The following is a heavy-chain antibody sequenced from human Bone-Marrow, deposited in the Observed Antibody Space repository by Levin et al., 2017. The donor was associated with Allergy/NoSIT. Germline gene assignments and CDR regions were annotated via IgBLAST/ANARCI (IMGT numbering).Heavy chain of an antibody. Sequence: LSFFVTGSPFNSYGMSWVRQAPGPFLPFFSLLLSLFFLPSSSSSVKGRFTIFRDISKNTLYLHMTSLRPDDTALYYCTEDREMDWFQSWGQGTLVSVSS. V-gene: IGHV3-23*01. CDR2: LLSLFFLP. J-gene: IGHJ5*01. CDR3: TEDREMDWFQS. D-gene: IGHD5-24*01. CDR1: GSPFNSYG.